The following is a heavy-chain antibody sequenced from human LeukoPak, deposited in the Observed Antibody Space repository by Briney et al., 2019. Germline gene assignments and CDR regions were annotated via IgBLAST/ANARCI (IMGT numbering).Heavy chain of an antibody. CDR1: GFTFSSYS. CDR3: ARDQSPPRLYNKGGASWYFDL. Sequence: PGGSLRLSCAASGFTFSSYSMNWVRQAPGKGLEWVSYISSSGSTIYYADSVKGRFTISRDNAKSSLYLQMNSLRAEDTAVYYCARDQSPPRLYNKGGASWYFDLWGRGTLVTVSS. CDR2: ISSSGSTI. J-gene: IGHJ2*01. V-gene: IGHV3-48*01. D-gene: IGHD1-1*01.